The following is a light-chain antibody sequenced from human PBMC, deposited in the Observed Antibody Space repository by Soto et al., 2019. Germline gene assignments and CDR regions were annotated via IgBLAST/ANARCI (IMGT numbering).Light chain of an antibody. CDR2: GNS. CDR1: SSNIGSGYD. CDR3: QSYDSSLSGCV. V-gene: IGLV1-40*01. J-gene: IGLJ2*01. Sequence: QSVLTQPPSVSGAPGQRVTISCTGISSNIGSGYDVHWYQQLPGTAPKVLIYGNSNRPSGVPDRFSGSKSDTSASLTITGLQAEDEADYYCQSYDSSLSGCVFGGGTKLTVL.